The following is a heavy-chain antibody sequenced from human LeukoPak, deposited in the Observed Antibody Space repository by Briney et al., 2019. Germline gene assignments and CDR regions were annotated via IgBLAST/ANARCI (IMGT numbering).Heavy chain of an antibody. D-gene: IGHD2-2*03. CDR2: INSDGTSA. J-gene: IGHJ4*02. V-gene: IGHV3-74*01. CDR3: AREYGYY. CDR1: GFTFSSYW. Sequence: GGSLRLSCAASGFTFSSYWMHWVRQAPGKGLVWVSRINSDGTSASYADSVKGRFTISRDNAKNSVYLQMNSLRAEDTAVYYCAREYGYYWGQGILVTVS.